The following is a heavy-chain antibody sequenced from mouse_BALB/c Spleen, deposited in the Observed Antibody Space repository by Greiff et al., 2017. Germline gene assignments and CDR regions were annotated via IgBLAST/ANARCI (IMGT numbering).Heavy chain of an antibody. CDR2: ISYSGST. D-gene: IGHD5-1*01. V-gene: IGHV3-2*02. Sequence: EVKLMESGPGLVKPSQSLSLTCTVTGYSITSDYAWNWIRQFPGNKLEWMGYISYSGSTSYNPSLKSRISITRDTSKNQFFLQLNSVTTEDTATYYCARWGSVPDYYAMDYWGQGTSVTVSS. J-gene: IGHJ4*01. CDR1: GYSITSDYA. CDR3: ARWGSVPDYYAMDY.